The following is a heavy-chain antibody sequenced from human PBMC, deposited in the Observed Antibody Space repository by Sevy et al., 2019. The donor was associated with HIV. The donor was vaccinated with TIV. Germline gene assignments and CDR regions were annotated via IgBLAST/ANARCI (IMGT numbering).Heavy chain of an antibody. CDR2: ISGGGVST. CDR3: AKSMGGFDAFDI. V-gene: IGHV3-23*01. D-gene: IGHD6-25*01. Sequence: GSLRISCAASGFTFSSSDMSWVRQAPGKGLEWGSVISGGGVSTYYVDSAKGRFTISRDNSKNTLYLQLNSLRAEDTTVYYCAKSMGGFDAFDIWGQGTMVTVSS. CDR1: GFTFSSSD. J-gene: IGHJ3*02.